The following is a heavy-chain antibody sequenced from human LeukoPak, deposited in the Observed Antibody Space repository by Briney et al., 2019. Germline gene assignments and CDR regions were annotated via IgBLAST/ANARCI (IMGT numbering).Heavy chain of an antibody. J-gene: IGHJ3*02. CDR3: ARLSCPGGDCDAFDS. CDR2: IYYSGST. D-gene: IGHD2-21*02. V-gene: IGHV4-39*01. Sequence: SETLSLTCTVSGGSISSNSCYWAWIRQPPGKGLEWIGSIYYSGSTYYNPSLMSRVTISVDTSKNQFSLDLSSVTAADTAVYYCARLSCPGGDCDAFDSWGQGTMVTVSS. CDR1: GGSISSNSCY.